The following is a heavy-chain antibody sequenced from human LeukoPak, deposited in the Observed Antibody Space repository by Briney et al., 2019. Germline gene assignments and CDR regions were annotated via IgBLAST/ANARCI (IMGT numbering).Heavy chain of an antibody. CDR1: GYSFTSYD. Sequence: ASVNVSCKASGYSFTSYDIIWVRQAAGHGLEWMGWIKTYNGNTNYAQKFQGRVTLTTDTSTRTAYMELRSLTSDDTAVYYCAREGNTWLDPWGQGALVTVSS. CDR2: IKTYNGNT. V-gene: IGHV1-18*01. CDR3: AREGNTWLDP. J-gene: IGHJ5*02.